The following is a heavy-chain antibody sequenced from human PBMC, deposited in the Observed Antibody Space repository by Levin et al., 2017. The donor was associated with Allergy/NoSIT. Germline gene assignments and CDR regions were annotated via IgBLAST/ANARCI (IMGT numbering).Heavy chain of an antibody. V-gene: IGHV3-23*01. Sequence: PGESLKISCAASGFTFSSYAMSWVRQAPGKGLEWVSAISGSGSSTYYADSVKGRFTISRDNSKNTLYLQINSLRAEDTAVYYCAKDTVPYCSGGACLGAFDIWGQGTMVTVSS. D-gene: IGHD2-15*01. J-gene: IGHJ3*02. CDR3: AKDTVPYCSGGACLGAFDI. CDR2: ISGSGSST. CDR1: GFTFSSYA.